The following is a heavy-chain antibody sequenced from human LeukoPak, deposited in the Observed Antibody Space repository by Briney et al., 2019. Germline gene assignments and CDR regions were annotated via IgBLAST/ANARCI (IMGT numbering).Heavy chain of an antibody. J-gene: IGHJ5*02. CDR2: IIPILGIA. CDR3: ATSTPPYDFWSGLSREDSWFDP. Sequence: GASVKVSCKASGGTFSSYAISWVRQAPGQGLEWMGRIIPILGIANYAQKFQGRVTITADKSTSTAYMELSSLRSEDTAVYYCATSTPPYDFWSGLSREDSWFDPWGQGTLVTVSS. D-gene: IGHD3-3*01. CDR1: GGTFSSYA. V-gene: IGHV1-69*04.